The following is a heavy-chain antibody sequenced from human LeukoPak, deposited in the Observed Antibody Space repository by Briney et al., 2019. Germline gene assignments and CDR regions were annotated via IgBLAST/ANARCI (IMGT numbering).Heavy chain of an antibody. CDR2: INPNSGGT. J-gene: IGHJ5*02. CDR3: ARPYSSSWSEWFDP. Sequence: ASVKVSCKASGYTFTGYYMHWVRQAPGQGLEWMGWINPNSGGTNYAQKFQGRVTMTRDTSISTAYMELSRLRSDDTAVYYCARPYSSSWSEWFDPWGQGTLVTVSS. D-gene: IGHD6-13*01. V-gene: IGHV1-2*02. CDR1: GYTFTGYY.